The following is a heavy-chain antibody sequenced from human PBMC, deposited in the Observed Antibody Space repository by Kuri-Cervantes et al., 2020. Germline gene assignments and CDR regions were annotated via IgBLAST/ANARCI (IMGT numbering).Heavy chain of an antibody. Sequence: GESLKISCAASGFTFSSYAMHWVRQAPGKGLEWVANIKQDGSEKYYVDSVKGRFTISRDNAKNSLYLQMNSLRAEDTAVYYCARVPGDQESNWFDPWGQGTLVTVSS. D-gene: IGHD2-21*02. CDR2: IKQDGSEK. CDR1: GFTFSSYA. V-gene: IGHV3-7*03. J-gene: IGHJ5*02. CDR3: ARVPGDQESNWFDP.